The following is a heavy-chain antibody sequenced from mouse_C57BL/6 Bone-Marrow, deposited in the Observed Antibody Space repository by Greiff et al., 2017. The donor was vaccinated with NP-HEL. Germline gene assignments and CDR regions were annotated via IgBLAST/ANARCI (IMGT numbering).Heavy chain of an antibody. J-gene: IGHJ1*03. D-gene: IGHD1-1*01. CDR3: ARDRLTTVVGYWYFDV. CDR1: GFTFSDYY. Sequence: EVMLVESEGGLVQPGSSMKLSCTASGFTFSDYYMAWVRQVPEKGLEWVANINYDGSSTYYLDSLKSRFIISRDNAKNILYLQMSSLKSEDTATYYCARDRLTTVVGYWYFDVWGTGTTVTVSS. CDR2: INYDGSST. V-gene: IGHV5-16*01.